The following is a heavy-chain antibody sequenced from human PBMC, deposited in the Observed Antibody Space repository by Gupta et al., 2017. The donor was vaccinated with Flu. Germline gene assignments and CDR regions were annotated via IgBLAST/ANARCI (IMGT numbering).Heavy chain of an antibody. J-gene: IGHJ6*03. CDR3: AREAYGYYCMDA. Sequence: WVRRAPGRGVEWVASISSNEVNKHYGDSVRGRFTITRGNDKNSPYLQMNSLRVEDAAVYYCAREAYGYYCMDAWGKGTRVTVSS. D-gene: IGHD3-10*01. V-gene: IGHV3-21*04. CDR2: ISSNEVNK.